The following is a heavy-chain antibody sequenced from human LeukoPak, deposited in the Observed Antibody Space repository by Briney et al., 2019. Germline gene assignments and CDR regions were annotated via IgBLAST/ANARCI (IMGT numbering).Heavy chain of an antibody. CDR3: ASNSVVITFGGVIVPSSYFDY. D-gene: IGHD3-16*02. J-gene: IGHJ4*02. V-gene: IGHV4-39*01. CDR2: IYYSGST. CDR1: GGSISSSSYY. Sequence: SETLSLTCTVSGGSISSSSYYWGWIRQPPGKGLEWIGSIYYSGSTYYNPSLKSRVTISVDTSKNQFSLKLSSVTAADTAVYYCASNSVVITFGGVIVPSSYFDYWGQGTLVTVSS.